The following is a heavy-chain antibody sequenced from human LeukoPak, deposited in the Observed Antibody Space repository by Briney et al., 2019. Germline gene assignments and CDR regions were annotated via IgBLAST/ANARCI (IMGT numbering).Heavy chain of an antibody. CDR3: ARGVGSGSYSPDY. CDR2: INHSGGST. D-gene: IGHD3-10*01. CDR1: GYTFTSYY. V-gene: IGHV1-46*01. Sequence: ASVKVSCKASGYTFTSYYMHWVRRAPGQGLEWMGLINHSGGSTNYAHKLQGRFTITRDTSTSTVYMELSSLRSEDTAVYYCARGVGSGSYSPDYWGQGTLVTVSS. J-gene: IGHJ4*02.